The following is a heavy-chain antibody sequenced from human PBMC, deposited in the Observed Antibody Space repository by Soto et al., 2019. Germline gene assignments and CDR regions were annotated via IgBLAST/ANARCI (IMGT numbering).Heavy chain of an antibody. V-gene: IGHV4-39*02. J-gene: IGHJ5*02. CDR2: IYYSGST. CDR1: GGSISSSSYY. Sequence: SETLSLTCTVSGGSISSSSYYWGWIRQPPGKGLEWIGSIYYSGSTYYNPSLKSRVTISVDTSKNQFSLKLSSVTAADTAVYYCAREQEYYGSGKRFDPWGQGTLVTVSS. D-gene: IGHD3-10*01. CDR3: AREQEYYGSGKRFDP.